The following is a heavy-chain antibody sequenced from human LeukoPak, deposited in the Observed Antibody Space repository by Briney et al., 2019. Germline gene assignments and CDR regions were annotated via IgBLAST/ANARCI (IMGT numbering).Heavy chain of an antibody. J-gene: IGHJ4*02. Sequence: PGGSLRLSCAASGFTFSSYGMHWVRQAPGKGLEWVALIWSDGSIKNYADSAKGRFTISRDNTRNTLYLQMNSLRVEDTAVYYCAKGLVGVTDFDYWGQGTLVTVSS. CDR3: AKGLVGVTDFDY. CDR2: IWSDGSIK. V-gene: IGHV3-30*02. CDR1: GFTFSSYG. D-gene: IGHD1-26*01.